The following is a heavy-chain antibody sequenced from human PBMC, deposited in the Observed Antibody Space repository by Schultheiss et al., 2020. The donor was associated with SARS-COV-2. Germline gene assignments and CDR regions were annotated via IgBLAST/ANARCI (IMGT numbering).Heavy chain of an antibody. CDR1: GFTFSSYS. D-gene: IGHD5-24*01. CDR2: ISSSSSYI. V-gene: IGHV3-21*04. J-gene: IGHJ3*02. CDR3: AKDMAGDGPDAFDI. Sequence: GESLKISCAASGFTFSSYSMNWVRQAPGKGLEWVSSISSSSSYIYYADSVKGRFTISRDNSKNSLYLQMNSLRAEDTALYYCAKDMAGDGPDAFDIWGQGTMVTVSS.